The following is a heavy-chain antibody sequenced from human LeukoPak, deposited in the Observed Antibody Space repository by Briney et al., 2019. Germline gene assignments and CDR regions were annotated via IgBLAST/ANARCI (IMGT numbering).Heavy chain of an antibody. J-gene: IGHJ5*02. CDR1: GYSFTSYA. V-gene: IGHV1-18*01. D-gene: IGHD6-13*01. Sequence: GASVKVSCKASGYSFTSYAISWVRQAPGQGLEWMGWISAYNGNTNYAQKLQGRVTMTTDTSTSTAYMELRSLRSDDTAVYYCARALGGELVVYWFDPWGQGTLVTASS. CDR3: ARALGGELVVYWFDP. CDR2: ISAYNGNT.